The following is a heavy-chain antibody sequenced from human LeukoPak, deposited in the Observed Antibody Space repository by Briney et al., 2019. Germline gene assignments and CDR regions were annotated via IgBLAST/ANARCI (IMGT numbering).Heavy chain of an antibody. CDR3: ARESSPEDAFDI. CDR2: ISSSSSYI. V-gene: IGHV3-21*01. J-gene: IGHJ3*02. Sequence: GGSLRLSCAASGFTFSSYSMNWVRQAPGKGLEWVSSISSSSSYIYYADSVKGRFTISRDNAKNSLYLQMNGLRAEDTAVYYCARESSPEDAFDIWGQGTMVTVSS. CDR1: GFTFSSYS.